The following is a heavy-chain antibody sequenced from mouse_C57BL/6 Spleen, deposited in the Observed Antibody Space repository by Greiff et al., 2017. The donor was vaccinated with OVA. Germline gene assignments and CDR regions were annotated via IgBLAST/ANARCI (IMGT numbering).Heavy chain of an antibody. CDR2: IWSGGST. J-gene: IGHJ4*01. CDR1: GFSLTSYG. Sequence: QVQLKESGPGLVQPSQSLSITCTVSGFSLTSYGVHWVRQSPGKGLEWLGVIWSGGSTDYNAAFISRLSISKDNSKSQVFLKMNSLQADATAIYSCARRTFYAMDYWGQGTSVTVSS. V-gene: IGHV2-2*01. CDR3: ARRTFYAMDY.